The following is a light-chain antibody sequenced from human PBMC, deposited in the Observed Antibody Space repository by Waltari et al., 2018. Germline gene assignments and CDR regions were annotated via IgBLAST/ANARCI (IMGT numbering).Light chain of an antibody. CDR3: QTGDSRTAI. Sequence: SYELTQPPSLSVSPGQTASITCSGDKLGDQFASWYQQRPGQSPTLVIYQDTKRPSGIPERVSGSNSGNTATLTIRGTQALDEADYSCQTGDSRTAIFGTGTKVTVV. V-gene: IGLV3-1*01. J-gene: IGLJ1*01. CDR2: QDT. CDR1: KLGDQF.